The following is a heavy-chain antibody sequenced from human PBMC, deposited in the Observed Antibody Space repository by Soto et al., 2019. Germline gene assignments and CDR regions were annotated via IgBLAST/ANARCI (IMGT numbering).Heavy chain of an antibody. CDR3: ARASPPVYYYDSSGYSGAFDI. CDR1: GGSISSGGYY. D-gene: IGHD3-22*01. V-gene: IGHV4-31*03. Sequence: QVQLQESGPGLVKPSQTLSLTCTVSGGSISSGGYYWSWIRQHPGKGLEWIGYIYYSGSTYYNPSLKSRVTISVDTSKNQFSLKLSSVTAADTAVYYCARASPPVYYYDSSGYSGAFDIWGQGTMVTVSS. J-gene: IGHJ3*02. CDR2: IYYSGST.